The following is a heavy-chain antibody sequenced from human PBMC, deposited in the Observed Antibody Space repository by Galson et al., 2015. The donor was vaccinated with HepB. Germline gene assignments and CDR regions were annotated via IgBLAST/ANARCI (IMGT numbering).Heavy chain of an antibody. V-gene: IGHV3-64D*09. CDR1: GFTFSSYS. CDR3: VKDLFYFYGVDV. J-gene: IGHJ6*02. CDR2: ISHDGKTT. Sequence: SLRLSCAAPGFTFSSYSMHWVRQAPGKGPEYVSAISHDGKTTYYAHSVDGRFTISRDNSKNTLYLQLSSLKNEDTAVYYCVKDLFYFYGVDVWGHGTTVTVSS.